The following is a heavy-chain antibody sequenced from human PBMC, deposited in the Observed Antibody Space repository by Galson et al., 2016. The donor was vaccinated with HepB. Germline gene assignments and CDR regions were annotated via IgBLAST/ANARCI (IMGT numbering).Heavy chain of an antibody. CDR3: ARAIRDQLPCDH. CDR1: GYGFRDYD. CDR2: MNPNSGRT. V-gene: IGHV1-8*01. J-gene: IGHJ4*02. Sequence: SVKVSCKASGYGFRDYDFAWVRQASGQGLEWMGWMNPNSGRTGYSQRLRNRVRMTSDASINTAYMELNSLTSDDTAVYYCARAIRDQLPCDHWGQGTLVTVSS. D-gene: IGHD2-2*01.